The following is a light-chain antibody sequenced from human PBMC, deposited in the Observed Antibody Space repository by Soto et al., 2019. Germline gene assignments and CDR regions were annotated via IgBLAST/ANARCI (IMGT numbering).Light chain of an antibody. V-gene: IGKV3-20*01. J-gene: IGKJ4*01. CDR3: QQYGSSKGLT. CDR2: GAS. CDR1: QSVSSSY. Sequence: EIVLTQSPGTLSLSPGERATLSCRASQSVSSSYLAWYQQKPGQAPRLLIYGASSRATGIPDRFRGSGSGKDFTLIISRLVLEEFAVYYCQQYGSSKGLTFGGGTKVDIK.